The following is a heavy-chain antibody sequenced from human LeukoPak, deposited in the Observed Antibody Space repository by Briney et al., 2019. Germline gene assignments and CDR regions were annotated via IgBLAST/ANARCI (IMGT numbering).Heavy chain of an antibody. Sequence: GGSLRLSCAASGFTFNSYAMHWVRQAPGKGLEWVAIISYDGSTKFYADSVKGRFTVSRDNSKNTLSLQMNNLTPEDTAVYYCARVTKYSSGTTADYWGQGTLVTVSS. CDR1: GFTFNSYA. CDR3: ARVTKYSSGTTADY. J-gene: IGHJ4*02. D-gene: IGHD6-19*01. CDR2: ISYDGSTK. V-gene: IGHV3-30-3*01.